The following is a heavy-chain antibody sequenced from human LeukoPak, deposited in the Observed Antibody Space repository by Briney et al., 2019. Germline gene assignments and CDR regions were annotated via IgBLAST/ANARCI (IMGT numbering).Heavy chain of an antibody. CDR2: IDPINGAT. CDR1: GNTYSGDH. J-gene: IGHJ4*02. D-gene: IGHD1-26*01. V-gene: IGHV1-2*06. CDR3: ARDRNLYSGSFAS. Sequence: ASVKVSCNASGNTYSGDHMQWVRQAPGQGLEWMGRIDPINGATHVAQKFQGRVTMTRDTSISTAYMELDRLTSVDTAVYYCARDRNLYSGSFASWGQGTLVTVS.